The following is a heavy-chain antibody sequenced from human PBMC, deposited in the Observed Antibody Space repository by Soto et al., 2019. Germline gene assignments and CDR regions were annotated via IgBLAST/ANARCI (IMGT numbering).Heavy chain of an antibody. Sequence: SETLSLTCTVSGGSISSGGYCWSWIRQHPGKGLEWIGYIYYSGSTYYNPSLKSRVTISVDTSKNQFSLKLSSVTAADTAVYYCARARQLVRPHNWFDPWGQGTLVTVSS. CDR2: IYYSGST. CDR1: GGSISSGGYC. J-gene: IGHJ5*02. D-gene: IGHD6-13*01. CDR3: ARARQLVRPHNWFDP. V-gene: IGHV4-31*03.